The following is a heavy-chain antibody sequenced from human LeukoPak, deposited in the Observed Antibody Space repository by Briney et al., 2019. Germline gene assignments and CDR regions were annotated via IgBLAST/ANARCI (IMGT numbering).Heavy chain of an antibody. J-gene: IGHJ5*02. Sequence: SETLSLTCTVSGGSISSSSYYWGWIRQPPGKGLEWIGSIYYSGSTYYNPSLKSRVTISVDTSKNQFSLKLSSVTAADTAVYYCARHGVRPSGFWFDPWGQGTLVTVSS. D-gene: IGHD3-10*01. CDR3: ARHGVRPSGFWFDP. V-gene: IGHV4-39*01. CDR2: IYYSGST. CDR1: GGSISSSSYY.